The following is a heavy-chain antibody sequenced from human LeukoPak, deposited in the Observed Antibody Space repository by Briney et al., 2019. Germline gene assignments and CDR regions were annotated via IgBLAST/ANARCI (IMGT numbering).Heavy chain of an antibody. D-gene: IGHD2/OR15-2a*01. CDR2: IKEDGSEK. V-gene: IGHV3-7*01. J-gene: IGHJ6*03. CDR1: GFTFSSYW. Sequence: GGSLRLSCAASGFTFSSYWMNWVRQAPGTGLEWVANIKEDGSEKYYVDSVKGRFTISRDNAKNSLYLQMNSLRAEDTAVYYCALSNYYYYMDVWGKGTTVTVSS. CDR3: ALSNYYYYMDV.